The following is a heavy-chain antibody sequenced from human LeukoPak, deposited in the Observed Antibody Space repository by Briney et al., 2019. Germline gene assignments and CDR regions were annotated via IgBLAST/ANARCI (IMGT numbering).Heavy chain of an antibody. V-gene: IGHV3-53*05. CDR1: GFTVSSNY. D-gene: IGHD3-16*02. J-gene: IGHJ4*02. Sequence: PGGSLRLSCAASGFTVSSNYMSWVRQAPGKGLEWVSVIYSGGSTYYADSVKGRFTISRDNSKNTLYLQMNSLRAEDTAVYYCAKDEPSFHRIMITFGGVIAGPFDYWGQGTLVTVSS. CDR3: AKDEPSFHRIMITFGGVIAGPFDY. CDR2: IYSGGST.